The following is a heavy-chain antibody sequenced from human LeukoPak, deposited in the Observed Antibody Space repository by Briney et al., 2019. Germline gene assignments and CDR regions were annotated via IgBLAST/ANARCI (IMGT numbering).Heavy chain of an antibody. D-gene: IGHD6-19*01. V-gene: IGHV1-69*06. Sequence: GSSVKVSCKASGGTFSSYGISWVRQAPGQGLEWMGGIIPFYGTANYAQKFQGRVTITADNSTSTAYMELSSLRSEDTAVYYCARATGGAVAGIPYYFDYWGQGTLVTVSS. CDR2: IIPFYGTA. CDR1: GGTFSSYG. CDR3: ARATGGAVAGIPYYFDY. J-gene: IGHJ4*02.